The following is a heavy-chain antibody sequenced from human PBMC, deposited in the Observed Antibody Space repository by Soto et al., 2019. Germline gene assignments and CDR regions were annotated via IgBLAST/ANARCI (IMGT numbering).Heavy chain of an antibody. CDR1: GGSFSGYY. D-gene: IGHD3-3*01. CDR2: INHSGST. V-gene: IGHV4-34*01. J-gene: IGHJ4*02. Sequence: QVQLQQWGAGLLKPSETLSLTCAVYGGSFSGYYWSWIRQPPGKGLEWIGEINHSGSTNYNPSLKSRVTISVDTSKYQFSLKLSSVTGADTAVYYCARGRDFWSGYYISAYYFDYWGQGTLVTVSS. CDR3: ARGRDFWSGYYISAYYFDY.